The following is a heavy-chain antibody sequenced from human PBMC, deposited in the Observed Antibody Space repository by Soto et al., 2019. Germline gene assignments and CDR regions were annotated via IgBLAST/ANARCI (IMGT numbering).Heavy chain of an antibody. J-gene: IGHJ4*02. V-gene: IGHV4-30-4*02. CDR1: GGSISSGDYY. Sequence: SETLSLTCTVSGGSISSGDYYWSWIRKPPGKGLEWIGYIYYSGSTYYNPSLKSRVTISVNTSKKQFSLKLTSVTAADTAVYYCARQRGNYFDYWGQGSLVTFSS. CDR2: IYYSGST. CDR3: ARQRGNYFDY. D-gene: IGHD3-10*01.